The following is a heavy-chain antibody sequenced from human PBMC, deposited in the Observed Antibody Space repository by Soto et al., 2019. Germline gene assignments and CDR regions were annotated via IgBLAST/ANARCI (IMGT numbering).Heavy chain of an antibody. D-gene: IGHD6-19*01. CDR2: ISSSSSYI. CDR3: ARSGLNSSGWYFPYYFDY. V-gene: IGHV3-21*01. Sequence: PGGSLRLSCAASGFTFSSYSMNWVRQAPGKGLEWVSSISSSSSYIYYADSVKGRFTISRDNAKNSLYLQMNSLRAEDTAVYYCARSGLNSSGWYFPYYFDYWGQGTLVTVSS. CDR1: GFTFSSYS. J-gene: IGHJ4*02.